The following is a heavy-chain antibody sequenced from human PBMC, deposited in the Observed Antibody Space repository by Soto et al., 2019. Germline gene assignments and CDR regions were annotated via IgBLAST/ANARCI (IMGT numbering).Heavy chain of an antibody. D-gene: IGHD3-22*01. CDR1: GGSISSGDYY. J-gene: IGHJ4*02. V-gene: IGHV4-30-4*01. CDR2: IYYSGST. Sequence: SETLSLTCTVSGGSISSGDYYWSWIRQPPGKGLEWIGYIYYSGSTYYNPSLKSRVTISVDTSKNQFSLKLSSVTAADTAVYYCASQANYYDSSGYYLPPDYWGQGTLVT. CDR3: ASQANYYDSSGYYLPPDY.